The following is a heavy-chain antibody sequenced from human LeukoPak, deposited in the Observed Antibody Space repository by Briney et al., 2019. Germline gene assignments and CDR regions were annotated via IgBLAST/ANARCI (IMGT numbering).Heavy chain of an antibody. CDR1: GGSISSGGYY. CDR2: IYYSGST. Sequence: SQTLSLTCTVSGGSISSGGYYWSWIRQHPGKGLEWIGYIYYSGSTYYNPSLKSRVTISVDTSKNQISLKLSSVTAADTAVYYCARLGGPHYYCYGMDVWGQGTTVTVSS. V-gene: IGHV4-31*03. CDR3: ARLGGPHYYCYGMDV. J-gene: IGHJ6*02.